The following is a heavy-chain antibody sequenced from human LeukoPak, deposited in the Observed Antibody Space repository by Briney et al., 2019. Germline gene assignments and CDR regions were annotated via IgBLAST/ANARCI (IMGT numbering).Heavy chain of an antibody. CDR2: LYKDGST. D-gene: IGHD2-8*01. CDR1: AFSVTSNY. V-gene: IGHV3-66*01. Sequence: GGSLRLSCATSAFSVTSNYMSWVRQAPGKGLEWVSVLYKDGSTYHADSVKGRFTISRDNAKSTVNLHMNTLRVEDTGLYYCTRDSGGDTNGYPSRWGQGTLVTVSS. J-gene: IGHJ4*02. CDR3: TRDSGGDTNGYPSR.